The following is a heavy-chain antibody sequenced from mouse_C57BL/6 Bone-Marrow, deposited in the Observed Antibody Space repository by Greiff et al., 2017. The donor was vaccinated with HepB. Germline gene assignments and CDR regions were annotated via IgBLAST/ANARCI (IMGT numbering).Heavy chain of an antibody. CDR1: GFNIKDDY. D-gene: IGHD2-1*01. V-gene: IGHV14-4*01. CDR3: TSYGNYDY. J-gene: IGHJ2*01. CDR2: IDPENGDT. Sequence: VQLQQSGAELVRPGASVKLSCTASGFNIKDDYMHWVKQRPEQGLEWIGWIDPENGDTEYASKFQGKATITADTSSNTAYLHLSSLTSEDTAVYYCTSYGNYDYWVQGTTLTVSS.